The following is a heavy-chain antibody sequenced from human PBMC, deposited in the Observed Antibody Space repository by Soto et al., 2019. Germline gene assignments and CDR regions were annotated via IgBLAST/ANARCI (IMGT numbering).Heavy chain of an antibody. CDR3: PRGSYNFDY. CDR2: NIPSSGTV. J-gene: IGHJ4*02. Sequence: QVQLVQSGAEVKKPGSSVKVSCKALGGTFGSYALSWVRQAPGQGLEWMGANIPSSGTVHYGQKFQGRLRITADESASTVYMELSSLRSEDTALYYCPRGSYNFDYWGQGTLVTVSS. D-gene: IGHD5-18*01. CDR1: GGTFGSYA. V-gene: IGHV1-69*01.